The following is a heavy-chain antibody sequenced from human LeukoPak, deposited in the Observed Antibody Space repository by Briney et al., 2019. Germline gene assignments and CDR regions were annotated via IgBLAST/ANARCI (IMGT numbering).Heavy chain of an antibody. V-gene: IGHV1-2*02. CDR2: INPNSGGT. Sequence: GASVKVSCKASGYTFTGYYMHWVRQAPGQGLEWIGWINPNSGGTNYAQKFQGRVTMTRDTSISTAYMELSRLRSDDTAVYYCARLGGYCSSTSCYSRTDYWGQGTLVTVSS. J-gene: IGHJ4*02. CDR1: GYTFTGYY. CDR3: ARLGGYCSSTSCYSRTDY. D-gene: IGHD2-2*01.